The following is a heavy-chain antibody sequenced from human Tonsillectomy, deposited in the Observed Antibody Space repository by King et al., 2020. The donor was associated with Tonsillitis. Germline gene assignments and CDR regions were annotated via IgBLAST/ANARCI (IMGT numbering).Heavy chain of an antibody. J-gene: IGHJ4*02. D-gene: IGHD3-16*01. CDR3: AGVLGREGWVGY. V-gene: IGHV3-53*01. CDR1: GFTVSANY. CDR2: IYASGYT. Sequence: VQLVESGGGLIQPGGSLRLSCAASGFTVSANYLSWVRQAPGKGLEWVSVIYASGYTDYADSVKGRFTISRDHSKNTLYLQMNYLRAEDTAVYYCAGVLGREGWVGYWGQGTLVIVSS.